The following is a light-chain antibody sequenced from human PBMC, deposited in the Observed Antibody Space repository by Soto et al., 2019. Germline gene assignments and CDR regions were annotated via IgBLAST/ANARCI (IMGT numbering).Light chain of an antibody. V-gene: IGLV2-8*01. CDR1: SSDVGGYNY. CDR3: ISYAVTTHVA. Sequence: QSVLTQPHSASGSPGQSVTISCTGTSSDVGGYNYVSWYQQHPGKAPQLMIYEVSKRPSGVPDRFSGSKSGNTASLTVSGLHTDDEADFYCISYAVTTHVAIGGGTKHTVL. J-gene: IGLJ2*01. CDR2: EVS.